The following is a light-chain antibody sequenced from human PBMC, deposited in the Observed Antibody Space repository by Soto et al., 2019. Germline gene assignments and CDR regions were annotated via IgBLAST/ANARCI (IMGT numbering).Light chain of an antibody. CDR1: SSNIGGTNY. CDR2: SNN. CDR3: AAWDDSLSGVV. V-gene: IGLV1-47*02. Sequence: QSVLTQPPSASGTPGQRVFISCSGSSSNIGGTNYAYWYQQLPGAAPKLLMHSNNLRPSGVPERISGSKSGTSASLAISGLRSEDEADYYCAAWDDSLSGVVFGGGTKLTVL. J-gene: IGLJ2*01.